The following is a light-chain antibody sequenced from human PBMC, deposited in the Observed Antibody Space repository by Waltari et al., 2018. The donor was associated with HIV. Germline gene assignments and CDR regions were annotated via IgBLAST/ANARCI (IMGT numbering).Light chain of an antibody. CDR1: RGDIGDYNY. CDR3: SSYTSNNTWV. J-gene: IGLJ3*02. CDR2: SVS. V-gene: IGLV2-14*03. Sequence: QSALTQPSSVSGSLGQSITISCTGTRGDIGDYNYVSWYQQHPGAVPKVLIFSVSIRPSGVSSRFSGSKAGNTASLTLSGLQAEDEADYYCSSYTSNNTWVFGGGTKLTVL.